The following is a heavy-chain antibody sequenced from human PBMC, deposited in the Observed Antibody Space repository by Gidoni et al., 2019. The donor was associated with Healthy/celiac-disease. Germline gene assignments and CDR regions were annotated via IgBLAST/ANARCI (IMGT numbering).Heavy chain of an antibody. CDR2: ISSSSSTI. J-gene: IGHJ6*03. Sequence: EVQLVESGGGLVQPGGSLRLSCAASGFTFSSYSMNWVRQAPGKGLEWVSYISSSSSTIYYADSVKGRFTISRDNAKNSLYLQMNSLRAEDTAVYYCARDGDQLLYYYYMDVWGKGTTVTVSS. V-gene: IGHV3-48*01. D-gene: IGHD2-2*01. CDR1: GFTFSSYS. CDR3: ARDGDQLLYYYYMDV.